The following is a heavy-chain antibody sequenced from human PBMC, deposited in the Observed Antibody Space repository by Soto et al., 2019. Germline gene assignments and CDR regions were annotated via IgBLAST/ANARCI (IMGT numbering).Heavy chain of an antibody. J-gene: IGHJ5*02. V-gene: IGHV1-18*01. CDR2: INAYNGNT. D-gene: IGHD3-3*01. Sequence: ASVKVSCKASGYTFTSYGISWVRQAPGQGLEWMGWINAYNGNTKYSQKLQGRVTITRDTSASTAYMELSSLRSEDTAVYYCARDVGAYKPVRFWWFDPWGQGTLVTVSS. CDR3: ARDVGAYKPVRFWWFDP. CDR1: GYTFTSYG.